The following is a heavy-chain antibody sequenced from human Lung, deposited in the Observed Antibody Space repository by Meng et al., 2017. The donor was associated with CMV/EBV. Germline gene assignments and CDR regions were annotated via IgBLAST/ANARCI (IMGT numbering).Heavy chain of an antibody. V-gene: IGHV4-38-2*02. Sequence: SETLSLTCTVSGYSINSGYYWGWIRQPPGKGLEWIGSVYKSGTTYYQPSLKSRVTISLETSKNQFSLKLSSVTAADTAVYYCPRVFHGTVDYWGQGTLVTVSS. CDR3: PRVFHGTVDY. CDR1: GYSINSGYY. CDR2: VYKSGTT. J-gene: IGHJ4*02.